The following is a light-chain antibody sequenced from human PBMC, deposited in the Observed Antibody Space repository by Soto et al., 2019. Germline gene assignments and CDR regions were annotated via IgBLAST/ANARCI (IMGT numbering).Light chain of an antibody. CDR3: HQFNSYPHT. Sequence: DIQLTQSPSLLSASVGDRVTITCRASQDISNSLDWYQQKPGKAPKLLNYGASTLQSGVPSGFSGSGSGTELTLTIDSLQPEDYASSYCHQFNSYPHTFGQGTELEIK. CDR2: GAS. CDR1: QDISNS. V-gene: IGKV1-9*01. J-gene: IGKJ2*01.